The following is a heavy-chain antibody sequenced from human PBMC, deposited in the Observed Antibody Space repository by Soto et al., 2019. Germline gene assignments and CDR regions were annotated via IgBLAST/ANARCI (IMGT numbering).Heavy chain of an antibody. Sequence: PGGSLRLSCAVSGFTFNSYAMHWVRQAPGKGLEWLAVISNDGIKKFYADSVKGRFTISRDNSMDTLHLQMNSLTAEDTALYSCARSSGYWGGGPCYSCYFGMDVWGQGTRVTVSS. CDR2: ISNDGIKK. CDR1: GFTFNSYA. D-gene: IGHD2-21*01. V-gene: IGHV3-30*04. J-gene: IGHJ6*02. CDR3: ARSSGYWGGGPCYSCYFGMDV.